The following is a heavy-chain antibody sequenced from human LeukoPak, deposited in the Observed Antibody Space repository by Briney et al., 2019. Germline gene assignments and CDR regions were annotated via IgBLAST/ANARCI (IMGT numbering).Heavy chain of an antibody. V-gene: IGHV4-34*01. J-gene: IGHJ4*02. CDR3: ARGPGITMIVVARCHFDY. Sequence: PSEALSLTCAVYGGSFSGYYWSWIRQPPGKGLEWIGEINHSGSTNYNPSLKSRVTISVDTSKNQFSLKLSSVTAADTAVYYCARGPGITMIVVARCHFDYWGQGTLVTVSS. CDR2: INHSGST. D-gene: IGHD3-22*01. CDR1: GGSFSGYY.